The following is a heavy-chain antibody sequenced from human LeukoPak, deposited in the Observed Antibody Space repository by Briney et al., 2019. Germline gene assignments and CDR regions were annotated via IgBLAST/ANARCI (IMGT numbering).Heavy chain of an antibody. CDR3: TRHSGSGSFRYWFFDL. CDR1: GGSLGIHY. Sequence: SGTLSLTCTVSGGSLGIHYWSWVRQPAGKGLEWIGRIFASGSTSYNPSLKSRITMSQYTSKNQFSLNLTSLTAADTAIYYCTRHSGSGSFRYWFFDLWGRGTLVTVSS. D-gene: IGHD3-10*01. CDR2: IFASGST. J-gene: IGHJ2*01. V-gene: IGHV4-4*07.